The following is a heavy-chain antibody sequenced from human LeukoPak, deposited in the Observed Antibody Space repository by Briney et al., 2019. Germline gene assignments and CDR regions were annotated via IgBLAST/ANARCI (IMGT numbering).Heavy chain of an antibody. CDR3: AADRGSGWKYYYYGMDV. D-gene: IGHD6-19*01. J-gene: IGHJ6*02. Sequence: GTSVKVSCKASGFTFTSSAMQWVRQARGQRLEWIGWIVVGSGNTNYAQKFQERVTITRDMSTSTAYMELSSLTSEDTAVYYCAADRGSGWKYYYYGMDVWGQGTTVTVSS. CDR1: GFTFTSSA. CDR2: IVVGSGNT. V-gene: IGHV1-58*02.